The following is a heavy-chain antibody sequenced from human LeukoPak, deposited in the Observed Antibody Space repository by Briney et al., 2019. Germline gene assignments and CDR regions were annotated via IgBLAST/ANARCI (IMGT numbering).Heavy chain of an antibody. J-gene: IGHJ3*02. Sequence: GASVKVSCKASGYTFTGYYMHWVRQAPGQGLEWMGWINPNSGGTNYAQKFQGRVTMTRDTSISTAYMELSRLRSDDTAVYYCARVREYSGYEAFDIWGQGTMVTVSS. CDR2: INPNSGGT. CDR1: GYTFTGYY. CDR3: ARVREYSGYEAFDI. V-gene: IGHV1-2*02. D-gene: IGHD5-12*01.